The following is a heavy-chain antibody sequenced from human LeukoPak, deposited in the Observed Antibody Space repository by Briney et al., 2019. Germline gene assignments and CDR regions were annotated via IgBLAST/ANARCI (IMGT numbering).Heavy chain of an antibody. Sequence: ASVKVSCKASGYTFTAYYIHWVRQAPGQGLEWMGRINPNSGGTNYAQKFQGRVTMTRDTSISTAYMELSRLRSDDTAVYYCARAHCSGGSCYLVDYWGQGTLVTVSS. CDR3: ARAHCSGGSCYLVDY. D-gene: IGHD2-15*01. CDR1: GYTFTAYY. CDR2: INPNSGGT. V-gene: IGHV1-2*06. J-gene: IGHJ4*02.